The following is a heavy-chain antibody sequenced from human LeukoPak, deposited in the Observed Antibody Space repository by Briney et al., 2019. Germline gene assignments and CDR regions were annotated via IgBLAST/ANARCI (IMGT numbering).Heavy chain of an antibody. Sequence: ASVKVSCKASGYTFTGYYMHWVRQAPGQGLEWMGWINPNSGGTNYAQKFQGRVTMTRDTSISTAYMELSRLRSDDTAVYYCARDQGIVATMVNSVDATFDPWGQGTLVTVSS. CDR2: INPNSGGT. CDR1: GYTFTGYY. J-gene: IGHJ5*02. V-gene: IGHV1-2*02. D-gene: IGHD5-12*01. CDR3: ARDQGIVATMVNSVDATFDP.